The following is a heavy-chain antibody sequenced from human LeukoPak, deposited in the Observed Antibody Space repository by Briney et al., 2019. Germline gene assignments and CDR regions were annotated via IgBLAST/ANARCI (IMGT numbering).Heavy chain of an antibody. Sequence: SETLSLTCAVYGGSFSGYYWSWIRQPPGKGLEWIGEINHSGSTNYNPSLKSRVTISVDTSKNQFSLKLSSVTAADTAVYYCARDRGTGDVDYGDYVVNWFDPWGQGTLVTVSS. J-gene: IGHJ5*02. D-gene: IGHD4-17*01. CDR1: GGSFSGYY. CDR2: INHSGST. CDR3: ARDRGTGDVDYGDYVVNWFDP. V-gene: IGHV4-34*01.